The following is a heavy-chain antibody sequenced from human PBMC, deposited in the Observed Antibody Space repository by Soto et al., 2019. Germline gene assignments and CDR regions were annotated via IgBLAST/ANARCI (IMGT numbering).Heavy chain of an antibody. J-gene: IGHJ6*02. Sequence: PGGSLRLSCAASGFTFSSSWMHWVRQAPGKGLVWVSRVSGDGSSTNYADSVKGRFTISRDNAKNTLYLQMNCLRAEDAAVYYCAKDGFGYSYGYPRDYYYGMDVWGQGTTVTVSS. CDR1: GFTFSSSW. V-gene: IGHV3-74*01. D-gene: IGHD5-18*01. CDR2: VSGDGSST. CDR3: AKDGFGYSYGYPRDYYYGMDV.